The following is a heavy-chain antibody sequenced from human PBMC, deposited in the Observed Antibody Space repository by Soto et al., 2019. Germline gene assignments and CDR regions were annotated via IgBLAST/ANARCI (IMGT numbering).Heavy chain of an antibody. CDR2: ISWNSGSI. D-gene: IGHD3-10*01. V-gene: IGHV3-9*01. CDR3: AKDFSPTGVLLRYYYYYGMDV. Sequence: ESGGGLVQPGRSLRLSCAASGFTFDDYAMHWVRQAPGKGLEWVSGISWNSGSIGYADSVKGRFTISRDNAKNSLYLQMNSLRAEDTALYYCAKDFSPTGVLLRYYYYYGMDVWGQGTTVTVSS. J-gene: IGHJ6*02. CDR1: GFTFDDYA.